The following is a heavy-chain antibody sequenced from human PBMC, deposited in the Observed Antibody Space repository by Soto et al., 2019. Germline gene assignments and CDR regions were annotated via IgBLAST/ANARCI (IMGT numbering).Heavy chain of an antibody. CDR2: IFYSGSF. Sequence: QVQLQESGPGLVKPSQTLSLTSTVSGGSISSGTSYWSWIRQRPGKGLEWIGYIFYSGSFYYTPSLRGRVMILADTSKNQFTLRLSSVTAADTAVYYCARAPETPSILGVALPYFFDYWGQGALVTVSS. J-gene: IGHJ4*02. CDR3: ARAPETPSILGVALPYFFDY. V-gene: IGHV4-31*03. CDR1: GGSISSGTSY. D-gene: IGHD3-3*01.